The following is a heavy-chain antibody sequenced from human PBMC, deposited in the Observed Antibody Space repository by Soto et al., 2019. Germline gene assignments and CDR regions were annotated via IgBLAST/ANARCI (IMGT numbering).Heavy chain of an antibody. V-gene: IGHV1-18*01. Sequence: PSVTVSCKASGYTFTSYGISWVRQAPGQGLEWMGWISAYNGNTNYAQKLQGRVTMTTDTSTSTAYMELRSLRSDDTAVYYCARQQRQADYDFWSASYYYGMDVWGQGTTVTVSS. CDR3: ARQQRQADYDFWSASYYYGMDV. CDR2: ISAYNGNT. CDR1: GYTFTSYG. D-gene: IGHD3-3*01. J-gene: IGHJ6*02.